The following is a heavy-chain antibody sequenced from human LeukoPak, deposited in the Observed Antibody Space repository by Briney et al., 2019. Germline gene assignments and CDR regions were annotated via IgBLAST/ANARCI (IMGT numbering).Heavy chain of an antibody. CDR2: IYLSGST. J-gene: IGHJ4*02. CDR3: ARGYSSPFDY. D-gene: IGHD6-19*01. CDR1: GGSISTSNW. Sequence: SETLSLTCAVSGGSISTSNWWSWVRQPPGKGLEWIGEIYLSGSTNYNPSLKSRLTISVDKSKNQFSLRLTSVTAADTAVYYCARGYSSPFDYWGQGTLVTVSS. V-gene: IGHV4-4*02.